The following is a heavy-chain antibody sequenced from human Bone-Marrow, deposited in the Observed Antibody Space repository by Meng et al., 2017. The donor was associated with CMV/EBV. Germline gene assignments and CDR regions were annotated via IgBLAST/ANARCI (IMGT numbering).Heavy chain of an antibody. CDR2: IYYSGSP. J-gene: IGHJ4*02. D-gene: IGHD5-12*01. V-gene: IGHV4-39*07. CDR3: ARAQSGYDPFDY. Sequence: LVDSVPGLLKPSAHLSLTFTFLGGPISSSSYYWGWFRQPPGRGLEWIGNIYYSGSPYYNPSLKGRVTISVDTSKNQFSLKLNSVTAADTAMYYCARAQSGYDPFDYWGQGTLVTVSS. CDR1: GGPISSSSYY.